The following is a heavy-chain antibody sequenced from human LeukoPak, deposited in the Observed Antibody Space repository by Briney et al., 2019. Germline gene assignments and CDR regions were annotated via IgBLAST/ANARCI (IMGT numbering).Heavy chain of an antibody. Sequence: SETLSLTCAVYGGSFSSYYWGWIRQPPGKGLEWIGSIYYSGSTYYNPSLKSRVTISVDTSKNQFSLKLSSVTAADTAVYYCARRELYSSPSTFDYWGQGTLVTVSS. CDR1: GGSFSSYY. J-gene: IGHJ4*02. V-gene: IGHV4-39*01. D-gene: IGHD1-26*01. CDR3: ARRELYSSPSTFDY. CDR2: IYYSGST.